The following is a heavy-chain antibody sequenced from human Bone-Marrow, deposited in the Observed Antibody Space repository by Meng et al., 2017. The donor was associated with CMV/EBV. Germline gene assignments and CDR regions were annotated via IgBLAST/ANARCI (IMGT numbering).Heavy chain of an antibody. V-gene: IGHV1-18*01. J-gene: IGHJ4*02. CDR2: ISAYNGNT. CDR1: GYTFTSYG. Sequence: QCPLGQSGAGVKKAGASAEGSCKASGYTFTSYGSSWVRQAPGQGLEWMGWISAYNGNTNYAQKLQGRVTMTTDTSTSTAYMELRSLRSDATAVYYCARVLEAAHDYWGQGTLVTVSS. D-gene: IGHD3-3*01. CDR3: ARVLEAAHDY.